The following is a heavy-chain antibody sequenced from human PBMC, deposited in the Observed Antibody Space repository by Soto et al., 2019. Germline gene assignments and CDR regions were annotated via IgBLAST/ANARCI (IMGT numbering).Heavy chain of an antibody. V-gene: IGHV3-33*01. CDR3: AGEPKGGGYNMTV. J-gene: IGHJ6*04. CDR2: IWSDASRE. D-gene: IGHD3-16*01. CDR1: RLTFSTYD. Sequence: QVQLVESGGGVVQPGTSLRLSCAASRLTFSTYDMHWVRQAPGKGLEWVALIWSDASREFYADSVKGRFSISRDNSKNTLLRQMKGLRAEDTVAFYRAGEPKGGGYNMTVWGKGPTVTFPS.